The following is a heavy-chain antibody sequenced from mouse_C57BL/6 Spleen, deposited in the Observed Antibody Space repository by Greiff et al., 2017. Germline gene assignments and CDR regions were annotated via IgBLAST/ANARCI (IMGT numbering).Heavy chain of an antibody. V-gene: IGHV6-6*01. D-gene: IGHD4-1*01. CDR3: TRDWDEGAWFAY. CDR2: IRNKANNHAT. CDR1: GFTFSDAW. J-gene: IGHJ3*01. Sequence: EVQGVESGGGLVQPGGSMKLSCAASGFTFSDAWMDWVRQSPEKGLEWVAEIRNKANNHATYYAESVKGRFTISRDDSKSSVYLQMNSLRAEDTGIYYCTRDWDEGAWFAYWGQGTLVTVSA.